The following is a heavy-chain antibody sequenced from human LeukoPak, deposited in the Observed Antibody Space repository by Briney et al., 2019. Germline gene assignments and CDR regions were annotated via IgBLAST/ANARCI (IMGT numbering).Heavy chain of an antibody. Sequence: SVKVSCKASGGTFSSYAISWVRQAPGQGLEWMGGIIPIFGTANYAQKFQGRVTITANESTSTAYMELSSLRSEDTAVYYCAQQPYYYDSSGYYPFDYWGQGTLVTVSS. D-gene: IGHD3-22*01. CDR3: AQQPYYYDSSGYYPFDY. V-gene: IGHV1-69*13. J-gene: IGHJ4*02. CDR2: IIPIFGTA. CDR1: GGTFSSYA.